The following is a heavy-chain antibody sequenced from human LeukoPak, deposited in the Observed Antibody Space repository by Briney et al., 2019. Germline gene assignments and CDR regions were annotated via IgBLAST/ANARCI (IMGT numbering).Heavy chain of an antibody. CDR2: INPNSGDT. Sequence: GASVKVSCKASGFTLTGDYIHWVRQAPGQGLEWMGWINPNSGDTNYAQKFQGRVTMTGDTSMSTAYMELSRLRFDDTAVYYCAKGGGYSSGWEVDHWGQGTLVTVSS. CDR3: AKGGGYSSGWEVDH. CDR1: GFTLTGDY. V-gene: IGHV1-2*02. D-gene: IGHD6-19*01. J-gene: IGHJ4*02.